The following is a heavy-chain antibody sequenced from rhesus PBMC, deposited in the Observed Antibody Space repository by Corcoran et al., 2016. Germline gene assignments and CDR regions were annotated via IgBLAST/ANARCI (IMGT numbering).Heavy chain of an antibody. J-gene: IGHJ4*01. CDR1: GFTFGSYA. Sequence: QVQLVQSGAEVKKPGASVKVSCKASGFTFGSYAINWVRQAPGQGLEWMGVIIPLVGITNDAWKFQGRGTSTADTSTSTAYMELSSLRSEDTAVYYCARASYYDSGYYTFDYWGQGVLVTVSS. D-gene: IGHD3-28*01. CDR2: IIPLVGIT. CDR3: ARASYYDSGYYTFDY. V-gene: IGHV1-198*02.